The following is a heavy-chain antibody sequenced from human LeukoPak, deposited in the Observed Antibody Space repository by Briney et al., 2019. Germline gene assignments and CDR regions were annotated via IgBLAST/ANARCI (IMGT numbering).Heavy chain of an antibody. CDR3: ARGSGSYRYYYYYMDV. V-gene: IGHV1-46*01. CDR2: INPSGGST. D-gene: IGHD3-10*01. CDR1: GYTFTSYY. J-gene: IGHJ6*03. Sequence: ASVKVSCKASGYTFTSYYMHWVRQAPGQGLEWMGIINPSGGSTSYAQKFQGRVTMTRDMSTSTVYMELSSLRSEDTAVYYCARGSGSYRYYYYYMDVWGKGTTVTISS.